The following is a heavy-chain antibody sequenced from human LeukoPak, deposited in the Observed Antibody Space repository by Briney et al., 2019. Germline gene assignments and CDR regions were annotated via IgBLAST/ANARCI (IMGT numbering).Heavy chain of an antibody. Sequence: GGSLRLSCAASGFTFSNYWMHWVRQAPGKGLVWVSRINSDGSSTSYADSVKGRFTISRDSAKNTLYLQMNSLRAEDTAVYYCATAAGTITHNYFDYWGQGTLVTVSS. CDR3: ATAAGTITHNYFDY. J-gene: IGHJ4*02. CDR1: GFTFSNYW. CDR2: INSDGSST. D-gene: IGHD6-13*01. V-gene: IGHV3-74*01.